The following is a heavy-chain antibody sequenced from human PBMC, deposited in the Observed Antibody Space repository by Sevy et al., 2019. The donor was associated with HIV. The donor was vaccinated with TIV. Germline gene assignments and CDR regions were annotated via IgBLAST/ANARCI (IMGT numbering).Heavy chain of an antibody. D-gene: IGHD2-15*01. CDR3: ARAYCSGGRCYSLAY. Sequence: ASVKVSCKVSGYTFSTYHITWVRQAPGQGLEWMGRVSPHNGDTNYEQKLQGRVTMITDASTNTAYMELGSLRSDDTAVYYCARAYCSGGRCYSLAYWGQGTLVTVSS. CDR1: GYTFSTYH. CDR2: VSPHNGDT. J-gene: IGHJ4*02. V-gene: IGHV1-18*01.